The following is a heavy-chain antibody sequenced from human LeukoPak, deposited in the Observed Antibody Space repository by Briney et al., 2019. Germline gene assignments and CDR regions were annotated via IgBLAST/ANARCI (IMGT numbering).Heavy chain of an antibody. D-gene: IGHD3-22*01. CDR2: IDPSDSYT. CDR1: GYSFTSYW. J-gene: IGHJ4*02. CDR3: ARPYDSSGYAGY. Sequence: GESLKISCKGSGYSFTSYWISWVRQMPGKGLEWMGRIDPSDSYTNYSPSFQGHVTISADKSNSTAYLQWSSLKASDTAMYYCARPYDSSGYAGYWGQGTLVTVSS. V-gene: IGHV5-10-1*01.